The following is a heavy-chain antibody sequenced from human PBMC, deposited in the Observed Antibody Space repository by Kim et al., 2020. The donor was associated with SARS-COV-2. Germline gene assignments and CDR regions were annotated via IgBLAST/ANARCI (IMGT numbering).Heavy chain of an antibody. CDR3: ARHKARGFWSGYYAPSDP. CDR1: GYSFTSYW. D-gene: IGHD3-3*01. V-gene: IGHV5-51*01. Sequence: GESLKISCKGSGYSFTSYWIGWVRQMPGKGLEWMGIIYPGDSDTRYSPSFQGQVTISADKSISTAYLQWSSLKASDTAMYYCARHKARGFWSGYYAPSDPWGQGTLVTVSS. CDR2: IYPGDSDT. J-gene: IGHJ5*02.